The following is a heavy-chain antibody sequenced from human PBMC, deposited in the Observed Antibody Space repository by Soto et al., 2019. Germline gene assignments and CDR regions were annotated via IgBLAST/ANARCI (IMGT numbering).Heavy chain of an antibody. CDR2: ISGSGDST. J-gene: IGHJ4*02. D-gene: IGHD1-26*01. CDR3: ASRGSGSYYDY. Sequence: EVQLLESGGGLVQPGGSLRLSCAASGFTFSSYAMRWVRQAPVKGLEWVSAISGSGDSTYYADSVKGRFTISRDNSKNTLYLQMNSLRGEDTAVYYCASRGSGSYYDYWGQGTLVTVSS. CDR1: GFTFSSYA. V-gene: IGHV3-23*01.